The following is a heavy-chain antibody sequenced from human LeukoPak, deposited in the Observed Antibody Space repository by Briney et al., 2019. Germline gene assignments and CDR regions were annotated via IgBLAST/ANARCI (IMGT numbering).Heavy chain of an antibody. J-gene: IGHJ5*02. V-gene: IGHV3-11*01. CDR2: ISSSGSTI. Sequence: GSLRISCAASGFTFSDYYMSWIRQAPGKGLEWVSYISSSGSTIYYADSVKGRFTISRDNAKNSLYLQMNSLRAEDTAVYYCARAGGYCSSTSCSYPYLNWFDPWGQGALVTVSS. CDR3: ARAGGYCSSTSCSYPYLNWFDP. D-gene: IGHD2-2*01. CDR1: GFTFSDYY.